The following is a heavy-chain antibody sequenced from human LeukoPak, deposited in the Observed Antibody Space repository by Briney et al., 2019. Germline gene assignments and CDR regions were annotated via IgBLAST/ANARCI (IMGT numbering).Heavy chain of an antibody. D-gene: IGHD3-22*01. CDR2: IYYSGST. CDR1: GGSISSGGYY. V-gene: IGHV4-31*03. J-gene: IGHJ3*02. CDR3: AREILESYDSSGSNAFDI. Sequence: SQTLSLTCTVSGGSISSGGYYWSWIRQHPGKGLEGIGYIYYSGSTYYNPSLKSRVTISVDTSKNQFSLKLSSVTAADTAVYYCAREILESYDSSGSNAFDIWGQGTMVTVSS.